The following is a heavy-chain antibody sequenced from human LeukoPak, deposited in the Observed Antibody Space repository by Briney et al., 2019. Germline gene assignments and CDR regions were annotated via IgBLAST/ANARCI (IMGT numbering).Heavy chain of an antibody. J-gene: IGHJ3*02. Sequence: ASVKVSCKASGYTFTGYYMHWVRQAPGQGLEWMGWIDPNSGGTNYVQKFQGRVTMTEDTSTDTAYMELSSLRSEDTAVYYCATASWREGHGGAFDIWGQGTMVTVSS. V-gene: IGHV1-2*02. CDR2: IDPNSGGT. CDR1: GYTFTGYY. CDR3: ATASWREGHGGAFDI. D-gene: IGHD6-13*01.